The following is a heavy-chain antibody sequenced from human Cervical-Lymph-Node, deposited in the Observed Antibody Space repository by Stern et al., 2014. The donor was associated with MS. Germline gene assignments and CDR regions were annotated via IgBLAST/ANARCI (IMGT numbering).Heavy chain of an antibody. Sequence: QVQLVQSGAEVKKPGSSVRVSCMASGGTFSRNAINWVRQAPGQGLEWVGGIIPVLLTPKCAQKFQGSVIITADRSTSTVYLEVTSLRSEDTAVYYCARTASTWNGDLMGAAPSGYYYGMDVWGQGTTVTVSS. CDR1: GGTFSRNA. CDR2: IIPVLLTP. D-gene: IGHD1-1*01. CDR3: ARTASTWNGDLMGAAPSGYYYGMDV. V-gene: IGHV1-69*06. J-gene: IGHJ6*02.